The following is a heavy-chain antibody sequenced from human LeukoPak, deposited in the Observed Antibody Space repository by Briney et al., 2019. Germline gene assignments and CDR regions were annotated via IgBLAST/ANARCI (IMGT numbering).Heavy chain of an antibody. V-gene: IGHV1-69*13. CDR3: ARDFGCSSTSCLNWFDP. J-gene: IGHJ5*02. Sequence: ASVKVSCKASGGSFNSYAISWVRQAPGQGLEWMGRIIPISGTANYAQKFQGRVTIIADESTSTAYMELSSLRSEDTAVYYCARDFGCSSTSCLNWFDPWGQGTLITVSS. D-gene: IGHD2-2*01. CDR1: GGSFNSYA. CDR2: IIPISGTA.